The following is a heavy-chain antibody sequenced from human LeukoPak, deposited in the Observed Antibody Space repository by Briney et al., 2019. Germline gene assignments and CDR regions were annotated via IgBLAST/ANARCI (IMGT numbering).Heavy chain of an antibody. Sequence: PGGSLRLSCAASGFTFSSYAMSWVRQAPGKGLEWVSAISGSGGSTYYADSVKGRFTISRDNSKNTLYLQMNSLRAEDTVVYYCAKGILGYYYDSSGYDYWGQGTLVTVSS. V-gene: IGHV3-23*01. CDR2: ISGSGGST. CDR3: AKGILGYYYDSSGYDY. D-gene: IGHD3-22*01. CDR1: GFTFSSYA. J-gene: IGHJ4*02.